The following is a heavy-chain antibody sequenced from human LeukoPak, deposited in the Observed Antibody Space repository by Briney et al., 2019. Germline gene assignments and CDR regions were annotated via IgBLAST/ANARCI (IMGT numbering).Heavy chain of an antibody. J-gene: IGHJ3*02. CDR2: IYYSGST. D-gene: IGHD4-17*01. V-gene: IGHV4-39*02. Sequence: PSETLSLTCTVSGGSISSSSYYWGWIRQPPGKGLEWIGSIYYSGSTYSNPSLQSRVTISVDTSKNQFSLKLSSVTAADTAVYYCARESENRHDYGDHQGFSDAFDIWGQGTMVTVSS. CDR3: ARESENRHDYGDHQGFSDAFDI. CDR1: GGSISSSSYY.